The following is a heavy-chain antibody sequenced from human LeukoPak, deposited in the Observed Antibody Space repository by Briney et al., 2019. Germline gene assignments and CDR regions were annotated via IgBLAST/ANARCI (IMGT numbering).Heavy chain of an antibody. Sequence: SETLSLTCTVSGGSIRSGAYYWSWIRQHPEKGLEWIGYIYYSGSTFYSPSLESRITISLVTSNNQFSLKLSSVSAADTAVYYCATVPYSGAWSPNYWGQGTLVTVSS. V-gene: IGHV4-31*03. CDR2: IYYSGST. D-gene: IGHD6-19*01. CDR3: ATVPYSGAWSPNY. CDR1: GGSIRSGAYY. J-gene: IGHJ4*02.